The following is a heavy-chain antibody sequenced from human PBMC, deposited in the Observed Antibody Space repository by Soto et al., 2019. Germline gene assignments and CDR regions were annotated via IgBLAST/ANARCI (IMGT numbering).Heavy chain of an antibody. CDR1: GFALDSYG. D-gene: IGHD3-16*02. CDR2: ISGSSGSA. J-gene: IGHJ4*02. Sequence: EVQLLESGGGLVQPGGSLRLSCAASGFALDSYGMSWVRQAPGRGLDWVSAISGSSGSAYYAGSVKGRFTISRDNSKNTVYLQMNSLRAEHTAIYYCARIRGVIVGGPDYCGEGTLVTVSS. CDR3: ARIRGVIVGGPDY. V-gene: IGHV3-23*01.